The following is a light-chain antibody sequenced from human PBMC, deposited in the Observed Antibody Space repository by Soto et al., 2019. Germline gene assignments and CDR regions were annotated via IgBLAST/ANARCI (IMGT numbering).Light chain of an antibody. CDR2: GAS. CDR3: QKYDNLPRT. CDR1: QSVSSNY. V-gene: IGKV3-20*01. J-gene: IGKJ1*01. Sequence: EIVLTQSPGTLSLSPGERATLSCRASQSVSSNYLAWYQQKPGQAPRLLIYGASSRATGIPDRFSGSGSGTDFTITITRLEPEEFAVYYCQKYDNLPRTFRQGTTVDIK.